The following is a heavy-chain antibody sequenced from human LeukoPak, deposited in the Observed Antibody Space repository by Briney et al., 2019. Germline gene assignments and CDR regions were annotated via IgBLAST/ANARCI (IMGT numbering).Heavy chain of an antibody. V-gene: IGHV3-23*01. CDR3: AKDRQQWPTYFDY. CDR2: ISSSGAST. Sequence: QSGGSLRLSCAASGFNFRSHAMCWIRQAPGKGLEWISTISSSGASTYYADSVKGRFTISRDNSKNTLYLQMNSLRAEDTAVYYCAKDRQQWPTYFDYWGQGTLVTVSS. D-gene: IGHD6-19*01. J-gene: IGHJ4*02. CDR1: GFNFRSHA.